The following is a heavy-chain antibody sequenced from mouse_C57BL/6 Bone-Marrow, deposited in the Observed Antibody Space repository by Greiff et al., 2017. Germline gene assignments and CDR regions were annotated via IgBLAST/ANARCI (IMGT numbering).Heavy chain of an antibody. CDR1: GFNIKDYY. Sequence: EVQLQQSGAELVKPGASVKLSCTASGFNIKDYYMHWVKQRTEQGLEWIGRIDPEDGETKYAPKFPGKATITADTSSNTAYLQLSSLTSEDTAVYYCAPITTVPYYYALDYWGQGTSVTVSS. V-gene: IGHV14-2*01. J-gene: IGHJ4*01. D-gene: IGHD1-1*01. CDR3: APITTVPYYYALDY. CDR2: IDPEDGET.